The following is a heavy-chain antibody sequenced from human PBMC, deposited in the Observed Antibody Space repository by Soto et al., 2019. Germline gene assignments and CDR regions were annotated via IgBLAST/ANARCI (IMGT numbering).Heavy chain of an antibody. Sequence: QVQLVQSGVEVKKPGASVKVSCKASGYTFTGYRMIWVRQARGQGLEWMGIINPSGGSTNYAPNFQGRVTLTRDSFTSTVYMELSNLRSEDTAVYYCARPAGRLANWFDPWGQGTLVTVTS. J-gene: IGHJ5*02. CDR2: INPSGGST. CDR1: GYTFTGYR. D-gene: IGHD6-6*01. V-gene: IGHV1-46*01. CDR3: ARPAGRLANWFDP.